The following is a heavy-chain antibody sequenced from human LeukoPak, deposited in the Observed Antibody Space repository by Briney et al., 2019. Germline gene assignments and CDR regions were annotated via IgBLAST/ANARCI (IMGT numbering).Heavy chain of an antibody. Sequence: GGSLRLSCAASGFTFSSYSMHWVRQAPGKGLGWVSRINRDDSSTSYAASVKGRFTISRDNAKNTLYLQTNSLRAEDTAEYFCARGGYYTGWDYWGQGTLVTVSS. J-gene: IGHJ4*02. CDR2: INRDDSST. CDR3: ARGGYYTGWDY. V-gene: IGHV3-74*01. CDR1: GFTFSSYS. D-gene: IGHD2-8*02.